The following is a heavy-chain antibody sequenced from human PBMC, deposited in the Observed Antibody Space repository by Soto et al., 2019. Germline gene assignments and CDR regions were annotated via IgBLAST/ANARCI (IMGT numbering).Heavy chain of an antibody. D-gene: IGHD6-13*01. Sequence: QVQLVQSGAEVKKPGSSVKVSCKASGGTFSSYAISWVRQAPGQGLEWMGGIIPILGTANYAQKFQGRVTITADESTSTDYMGLSSLRSEDTAVYYCARGHIAAAGSEGDHYYYYGMDVWGQGTTVTVSS. CDR1: GGTFSSYA. CDR3: ARGHIAAAGSEGDHYYYYGMDV. CDR2: IIPILGTA. J-gene: IGHJ6*02. V-gene: IGHV1-69*12.